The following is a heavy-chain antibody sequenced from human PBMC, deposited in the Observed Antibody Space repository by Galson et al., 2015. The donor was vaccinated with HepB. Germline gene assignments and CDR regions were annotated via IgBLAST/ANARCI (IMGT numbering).Heavy chain of an antibody. D-gene: IGHD4-23*01. CDR2: IGAGDT. J-gene: IGHJ3*01. CDR3: VKDHVAGNGVYDAFDL. V-gene: IGHV3-23*01. CDR1: GLTFSIYA. Sequence: SLRLSCAASGLTFSIYAMSWVRQAPGRGLEWVSTIGAGDTHYPDSVKGRFTISRDNSKNTVYLQMSSLRVEDTALYYCVKDHVAGNGVYDAFDLWGQGTMVTVSS.